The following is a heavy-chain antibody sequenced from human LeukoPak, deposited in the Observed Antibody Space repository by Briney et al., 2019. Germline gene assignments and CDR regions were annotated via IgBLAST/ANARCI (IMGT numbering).Heavy chain of an antibody. CDR2: IWYDGNNK. CDR1: GFTFSSYG. V-gene: IGHV3-33*01. CDR3: ARSTSSEYDIYHFDY. J-gene: IGHJ4*02. Sequence: ARSLRLSCAASGFTFSSYGMHWVRQAPGKGLEWVAVIWYDGNNKYCADSVKGRFTISRDNSKNTLYLQMNSLRAEDTAVYYCARSTSSEYDIYHFDYWGQGTLVSVSS. D-gene: IGHD3-9*01.